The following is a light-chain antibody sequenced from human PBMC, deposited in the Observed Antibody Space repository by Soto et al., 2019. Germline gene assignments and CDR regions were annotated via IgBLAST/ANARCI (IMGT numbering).Light chain of an antibody. CDR1: QSISTY. J-gene: IGKJ5*01. Sequence: DIQMAQSPSSLSSSLGNRGSITCRASQSISTYLNWYQKKPGKAPNLLIYDASRLQSGVPSRFSGSGGGTDFPLSISSVQPEDFATYFCQQSYMDPITFGQGTRLEI. CDR3: QQSYMDPIT. V-gene: IGKV1-39*01. CDR2: DAS.